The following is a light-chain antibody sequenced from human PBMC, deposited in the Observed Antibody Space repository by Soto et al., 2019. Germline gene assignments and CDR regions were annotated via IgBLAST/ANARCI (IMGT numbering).Light chain of an antibody. Sequence: SALTQPASVSGSPGPSITISCTGTSSDVGSYNLVSWYQQHPGKAPKLMIYEVSKWPSGVSNRFSGSKSGNTASLTISGLQAEDEADYYCCSYAGSSTFYVFGTVTKVTVL. CDR3: CSYAGSSTFYV. J-gene: IGLJ1*01. CDR2: EVS. V-gene: IGLV2-23*02. CDR1: SSDVGSYNL.